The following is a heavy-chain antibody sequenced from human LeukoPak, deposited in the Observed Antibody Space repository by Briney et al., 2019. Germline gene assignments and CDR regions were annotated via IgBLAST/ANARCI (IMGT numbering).Heavy chain of an antibody. CDR2: IRYDGSNK. CDR1: GFTFSSYG. V-gene: IGHV3-30*02. D-gene: IGHD3-22*01. CDR3: AKGEEYYYDSSGYRDYFDY. J-gene: IGHJ4*02. Sequence: GGSLRLSCAASGFTFSSYGMHWVRQAPGKGLERVAFIRYDGSNKYYADSVKGRFTISRDNSKNTLYLQMNSLRAEDTAVYYCAKGEEYYYDSSGYRDYFDYWGQGTLVTVS.